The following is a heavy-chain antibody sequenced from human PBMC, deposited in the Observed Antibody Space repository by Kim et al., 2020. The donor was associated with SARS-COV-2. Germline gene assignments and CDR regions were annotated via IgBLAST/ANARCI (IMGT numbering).Heavy chain of an antibody. CDR2: INHSGST. D-gene: IGHD3-10*01. V-gene: IGHV4-34*01. Sequence: SETLSLTCAVYGGSFSGYYWSWIRQPPGKGLEWIGEINHSGSTNYNPSLKSRVTISVDTSKNQFSLKLSSVTAADTAVYYCAALQMGMVRGFFDYWGQGTLVTVSS. CDR3: AALQMGMVRGFFDY. CDR1: GGSFSGYY. J-gene: IGHJ4*02.